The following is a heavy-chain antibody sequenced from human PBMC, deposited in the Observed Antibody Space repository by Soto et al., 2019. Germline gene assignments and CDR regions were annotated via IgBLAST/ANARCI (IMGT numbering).Heavy chain of an antibody. CDR1: GYTFTTYA. V-gene: IGHV1-3*01. J-gene: IGHJ4*02. CDR2: VSADSGNT. D-gene: IGHD6-19*01. CDR3: ATTGYTSGWADY. Sequence: QVQLVQSGAEVKKPGASVKVSCKASGYTFTTYAIQWVRQASGQRLEWMGWVSADSGNTKYSQKFQGRVTITRDTSARTAYMELSSITSEDTAVYYCATTGYTSGWADYWGQGTPVTVSS.